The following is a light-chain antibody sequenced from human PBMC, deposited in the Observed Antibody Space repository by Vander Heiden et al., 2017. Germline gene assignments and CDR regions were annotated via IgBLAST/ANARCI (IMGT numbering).Light chain of an antibody. V-gene: IGKV1-39*01. CDR2: AAS. Sequence: DIQMTQSPSSLSASVGDRVTITCRASHSVANYLNWYQQKPGKAPKLLIYAASSLQGGVPSRFSGGGSETDFTLTISRLQPEDVATYYCQQSDITPRTFGQGTKVEI. J-gene: IGKJ1*01. CDR1: HSVANY. CDR3: QQSDITPRT.